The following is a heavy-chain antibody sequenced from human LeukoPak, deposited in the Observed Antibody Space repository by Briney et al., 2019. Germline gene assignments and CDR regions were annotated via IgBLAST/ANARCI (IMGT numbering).Heavy chain of an antibody. V-gene: IGHV4-34*01. CDR1: GGSFSGYY. J-gene: IGHJ6*02. Sequence: PFETLCLTCAVYGGSFSGYYWSWIRQPPGKGLEWIGEINHSGSTNYNPSLKSRVTISVDTSKNQFSLKLSSVTAADTAVYYCARGPYSSGWYYYYHYGMDVGGRETGDTVSS. CDR2: INHSGST. CDR3: ARGPYSSGWYYYYHYGMDV. D-gene: IGHD6-19*01.